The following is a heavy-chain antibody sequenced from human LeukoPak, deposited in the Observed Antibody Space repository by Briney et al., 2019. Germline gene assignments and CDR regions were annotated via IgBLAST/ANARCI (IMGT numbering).Heavy chain of an antibody. V-gene: IGHV3-23*01. CDR2: ISGTGSTI. D-gene: IGHD5-18*01. CDR3: AKDLVRSDVDTATDY. CDR1: GFTFTTYS. J-gene: IGHJ4*02. Sequence: SGGSLRLSCAASGFTFTTYSVNWVRQAPGKGLEWVSYISGTGSTIQYADSVKGRFTISRDNSKNTLYLQMNSLRAEDTAVYYCAKDLVRSDVDTATDYWGQGTLVTVSS.